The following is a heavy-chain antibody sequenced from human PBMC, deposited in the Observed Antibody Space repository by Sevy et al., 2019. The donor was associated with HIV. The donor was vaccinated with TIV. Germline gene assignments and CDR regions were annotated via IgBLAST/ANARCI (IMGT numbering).Heavy chain of an antibody. CDR1: GFTFRKYG. V-gene: IGHV3-33*01. Sequence: GGSLRRSCAASGFTFRKYGMHWVRQAPGKGLEWVAVIWYDGSEKYYADSVKGRFTISRDNSKDTMYLQMSSLRAEDTAVYYCVRDPQINDIAETGIIHWGQGTLVTVSS. J-gene: IGHJ4*02. CDR3: VRDPQINDIAETGIIH. D-gene: IGHD6-13*01. CDR2: IWYDGSEK.